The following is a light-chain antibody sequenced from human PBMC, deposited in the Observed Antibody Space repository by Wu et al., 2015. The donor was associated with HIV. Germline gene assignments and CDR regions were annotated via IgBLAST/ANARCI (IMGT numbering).Light chain of an antibody. CDR2: DAS. Sequence: EIVLTQSPATLSLSPGERASLSCRASQSVGTCLAWYQHKPGQPPRLLIHDASNRATGVPARFRASASGTDFTLTITSLEPEDFAVYYCHQCHTWPRSFGQGTKLEI. J-gene: IGKJ2*03. V-gene: IGKV3-11*01. CDR1: QSVGTC. CDR3: HQCHTWPRS.